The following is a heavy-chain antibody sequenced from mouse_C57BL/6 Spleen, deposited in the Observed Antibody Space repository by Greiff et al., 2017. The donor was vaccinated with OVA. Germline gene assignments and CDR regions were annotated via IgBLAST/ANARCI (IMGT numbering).Heavy chain of an antibody. CDR1: GYTFTDYE. J-gene: IGHJ2*01. CDR3: TRGAHYGSSYEGGDY. V-gene: IGHV1-15*01. CDR2: IDPETGGT. Sequence: VKLQESGAELVRPGASVTLSCKASGYTFTDYEMHWVKQTPVHGLEWIGAIDPETGGTAYNQKFKGKAILTADKSSSTAYMELRSLTSEDSAVYYCTRGAHYGSSYEGGDYWGQGTTLTVSS. D-gene: IGHD1-1*01.